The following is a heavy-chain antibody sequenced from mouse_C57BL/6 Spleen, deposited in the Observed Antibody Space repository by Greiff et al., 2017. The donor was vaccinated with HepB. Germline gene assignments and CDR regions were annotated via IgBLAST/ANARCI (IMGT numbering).Heavy chain of an antibody. CDR2: ISYDGSN. D-gene: IGHD1-1*01. J-gene: IGHJ1*03. CDR1: GYSITSGYY. CDR3: ASLYYYGSSYEGYFDV. Sequence: EVKVEESGPGLVKPSQSLSLTCSVTGYSITSGYYWNWIRQFPGNKLEWMGYISYDGSNNYNPSLKNRISITRDTSKNQFFLKLNSVTTEDTATYYCASLYYYGSSYEGYFDVWGTGTTVTVSS. V-gene: IGHV3-6*01.